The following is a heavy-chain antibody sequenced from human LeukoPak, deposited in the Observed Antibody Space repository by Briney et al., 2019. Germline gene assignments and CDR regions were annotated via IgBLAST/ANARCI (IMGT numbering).Heavy chain of an antibody. CDR3: ARGPSYYYDSSGYPYY. D-gene: IGHD3-22*01. CDR2: IYRSGST. V-gene: IGHV4-38-2*01. CDR1: GYSISSGYY. Sequence: SETPSLTCAVSGYSISSGYYWGWIRQPPGKGLEWIGSIYRSGSTYYNPSLKSRVTISVDTSKNQFSLKLSSVTAADTAVYYCARGPSYYYDSSGYPYYWGPGTLVTVSS. J-gene: IGHJ4*02.